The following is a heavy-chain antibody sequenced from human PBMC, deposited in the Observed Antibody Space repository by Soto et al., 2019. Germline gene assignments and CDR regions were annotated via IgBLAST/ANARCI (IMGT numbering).Heavy chain of an antibody. D-gene: IGHD2-21*01. V-gene: IGHV4-59*12. CDR1: GTSTTAYY. J-gene: IGHJ4*02. Sequence: SETLSLTCNVSGTSTTAYYWTWIRQPPGKALEWIGYISYRGSAKYNPSLKGRVAISLDTSRNQFSLKLTPVTASCTASYFCARDPELHGLDYWGQGTLVTVSS. CDR2: ISYRGSA. CDR3: ARDPELHGLDY.